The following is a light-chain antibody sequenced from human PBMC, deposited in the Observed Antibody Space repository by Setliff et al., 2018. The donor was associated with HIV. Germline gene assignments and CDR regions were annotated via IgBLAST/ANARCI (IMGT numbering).Light chain of an antibody. V-gene: IGLV2-8*01. CDR1: TSDVGAYNY. CDR3: SSHGAIGV. CDR2: EVT. Sequence: QSVLPQPPSASGSPGQSVTISCTGTTSDVGAYNYVSWYQQHPGKAPKLIIYEVTKRPPGVPDRFSGSKSGNTASLTVSGLQAEDEADYYCSSHGAIGVFGTGTKVTVL. J-gene: IGLJ1*01.